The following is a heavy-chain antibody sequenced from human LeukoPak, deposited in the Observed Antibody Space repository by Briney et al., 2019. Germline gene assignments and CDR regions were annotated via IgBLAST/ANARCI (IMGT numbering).Heavy chain of an antibody. CDR1: GFSFSSYS. V-gene: IGHV3-21*01. D-gene: IGHD3-22*01. Sequence: PGGSLRLSCAASGFSFSSYSMNWVRQAPGKGLEWVSSISSSSSYIYYADSVKGRFTISRDNAKNSLYLQMNSLRAEDTAVYYCARARTTTGYYDSSGPWGQGTLVTVSS. CDR2: ISSSSSYI. J-gene: IGHJ5*02. CDR3: ARARTTTGYYDSSGP.